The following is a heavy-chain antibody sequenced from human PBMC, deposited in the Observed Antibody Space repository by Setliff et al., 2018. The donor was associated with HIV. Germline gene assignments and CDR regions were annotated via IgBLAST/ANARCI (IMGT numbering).Heavy chain of an antibody. Sequence: LRLSCAASGFTFSDYYMSWIRQHPDKGLEWIGYIYYSGSAYYNPSLKSRVTISLDTSKNQFSLKLTSMTAADTAVYYCAREWRGRYYYYMDVWGKGTTVTVSS. J-gene: IGHJ6*03. CDR2: IYYSGSA. V-gene: IGHV4-31*02. CDR1: GFTFSDYY. CDR3: AREWRGRYYYYMDV. D-gene: IGHD3-10*01.